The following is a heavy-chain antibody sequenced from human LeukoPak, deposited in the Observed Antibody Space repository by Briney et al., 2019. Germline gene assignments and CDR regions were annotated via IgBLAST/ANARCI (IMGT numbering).Heavy chain of an antibody. CDR1: GFTFSSYW. Sequence: GGSLRLSCAASGFTFSSYWVNWARQAPGKGLEWVASINHNGNVDYYVDSVKGRFTISRDNAKNSPYLQMSNLRAEDTAVYFCARGGGLDVWGQGATVTVSS. J-gene: IGHJ6*02. CDR3: ARGGGLDV. V-gene: IGHV3-7*03. D-gene: IGHD3-16*01. CDR2: INHNGNVD.